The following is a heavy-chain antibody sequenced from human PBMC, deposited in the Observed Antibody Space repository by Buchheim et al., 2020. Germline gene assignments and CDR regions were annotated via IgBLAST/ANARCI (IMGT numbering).Heavy chain of an antibody. V-gene: IGHV3-11*01. J-gene: IGHJ5*02. D-gene: IGHD3-22*01. CDR1: GFTFSDYY. CDR3: ARTYYYDSSGYNHSPGVYWFDP. Sequence: QVQLVESGGGLVKPGGSLRLSCAASGFTFSDYYMSWIRQAPGKGLEWVSYISSSGSTIYYADSVKGRFTISRDNAKNSLYLQMNSLRAEDTAVYYCARTYYYDSSGYNHSPGVYWFDPWGQGTL. CDR2: ISSSGSTI.